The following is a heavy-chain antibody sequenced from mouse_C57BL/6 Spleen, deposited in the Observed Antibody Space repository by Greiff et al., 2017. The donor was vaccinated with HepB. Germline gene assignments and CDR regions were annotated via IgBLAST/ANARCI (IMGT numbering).Heavy chain of an antibody. CDR1: GFNIKDDY. D-gene: IGHD2-2*01. CDR2: IDPENGDT. V-gene: IGHV14-4*01. Sequence: VQLQQSGAELVRPGASVKLSCTASGFNIKDDYMHWVKQRPEQGLEWIGWIDPENGDTEYASKFQGKATITADTSSNTAYLQLSSLTSEDTAVYYCTMVTTSRAMDYWGQGTSVTVSS. CDR3: TMVTTSRAMDY. J-gene: IGHJ4*01.